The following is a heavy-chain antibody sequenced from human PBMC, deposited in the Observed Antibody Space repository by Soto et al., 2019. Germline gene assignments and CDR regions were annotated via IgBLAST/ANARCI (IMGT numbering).Heavy chain of an antibody. V-gene: IGHV4-39*01. Sequence: PSETLSLTCTVSGDSISDSRYYWGWIRQPPGKGLEWIGSIYYDGSTYYTPSLKSRVTISAGMSKNQFSLNLSSVTAADTALYYCARVSEARFDYWGQGTLVTVSS. CDR3: ARVSEARFDY. CDR2: IYYDGST. J-gene: IGHJ4*02. CDR1: GDSISDSRYY.